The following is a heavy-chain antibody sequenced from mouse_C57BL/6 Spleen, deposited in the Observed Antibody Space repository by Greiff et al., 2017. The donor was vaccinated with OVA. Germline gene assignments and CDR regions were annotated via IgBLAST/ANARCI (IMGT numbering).Heavy chain of an antibody. CDR1: GYAFSSSW. CDR2: IYPGDGDT. CDR3: GRTTVVDFDY. D-gene: IGHD1-1*01. Sequence: QVQLQQSGPELVKPGASVKISCKASGYAFSSSWMNWVKQRPGKGLEWIGRIYPGDGDTNYNGKFKGKATLTADKSSSTAYMQLSSLTSEDSAVYFCGRTTVVDFDYWGQGTTLTVSS. V-gene: IGHV1-82*01. J-gene: IGHJ2*01.